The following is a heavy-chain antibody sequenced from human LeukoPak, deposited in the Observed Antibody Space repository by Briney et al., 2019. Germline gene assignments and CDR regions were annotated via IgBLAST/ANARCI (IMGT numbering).Heavy chain of an antibody. Sequence: GGSLRLSCAASGFTFSDHYMSWICQAPEKGLEWVSYISSSSTYTNYADSVKGRFTTSRDNAKNSLYLQMNSLRAEDTAVYYCASGAGSYYPFDFWGQGARVTVSS. J-gene: IGHJ4*02. V-gene: IGHV3-11*03. CDR2: ISSSSTYT. D-gene: IGHD3-10*01. CDR1: GFTFSDHY. CDR3: ASGAGSYYPFDF.